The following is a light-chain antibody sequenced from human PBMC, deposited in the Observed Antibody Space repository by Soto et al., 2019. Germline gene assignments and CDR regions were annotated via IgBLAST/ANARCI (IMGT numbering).Light chain of an antibody. J-gene: IGKJ2*01. CDR1: QSVSSSY. CDR3: QQYGSSSYT. Sequence: DIVLTQSPGTLSLYPGERATLSCRARQSVSSSYLAWYHQKPDQDPRLLIYDASSRATGIPDRFSGSGSGTDFTLTISRREPEDLAVYYCQQYGSSSYTFGQGTKLAIK. CDR2: DAS. V-gene: IGKV3-20*01.